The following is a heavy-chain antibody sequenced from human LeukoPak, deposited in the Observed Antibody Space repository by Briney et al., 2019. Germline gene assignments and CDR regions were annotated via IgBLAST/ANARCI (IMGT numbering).Heavy chain of an antibody. D-gene: IGHD3-9*01. V-gene: IGHV3-23*01. CDR2: ISGSGGST. CDR3: ARPGLRYFDWLFQNWFDP. J-gene: IGHJ5*02. Sequence: GGSLRLSCAASGFILSSYAMSWVRQAPGKGLEWVSAISGSGGSTYYADSVKGRFTISRDNSKNTLYLQMNSLRAEDTAVYYCARPGLRYFDWLFQNWFDPWGQGTLVTVSS. CDR1: GFILSSYA.